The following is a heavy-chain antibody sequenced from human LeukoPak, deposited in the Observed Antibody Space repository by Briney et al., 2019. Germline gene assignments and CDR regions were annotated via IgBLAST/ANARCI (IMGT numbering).Heavy chain of an antibody. CDR3: ARGGSSSSWPFYY. V-gene: IGHV4-59*01. Sequence: PSETLSLTCTVSGGSISSYYWSWIRQPPGKGLEWIGYIYYSGSTNYNPSLKSRVTMSVDTSKNQFSLRLTSVTAADTAVYYCARGGSSSSWPFYYWGQGTLVTVSS. CDR2: IYYSGST. CDR1: GGSISSYY. J-gene: IGHJ4*02. D-gene: IGHD6-13*01.